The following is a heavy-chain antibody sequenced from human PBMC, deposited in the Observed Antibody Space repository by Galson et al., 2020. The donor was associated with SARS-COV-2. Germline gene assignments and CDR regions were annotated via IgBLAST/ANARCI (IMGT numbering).Heavy chain of an antibody. J-gene: IGHJ6*02. CDR2: ISASGGDI. Sequence: GGSLRLSCAASGFTFSSYTMNWVRQAPGKGLEWVSSISASGGDIYYADSVKGRFTMSRDNAKNSLYLQMNSLRAEDTAVYYCARGGSSPDGKYYSYAMDVWGQGTTVTVSS. D-gene: IGHD2-15*01. CDR1: GFTFSSYT. CDR3: ARGGSSPDGKYYSYAMDV. V-gene: IGHV3-21*01.